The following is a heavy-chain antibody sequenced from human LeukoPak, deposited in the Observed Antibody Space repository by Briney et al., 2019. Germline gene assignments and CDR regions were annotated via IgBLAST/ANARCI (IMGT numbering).Heavy chain of an antibody. J-gene: IGHJ5*02. CDR3: APLDIVVVPAQDWFDP. D-gene: IGHD2-2*03. CDR2: ISGSGGST. CDR1: GFTFSSYA. V-gene: IGHV3-23*01. Sequence: PGGSLGLSCAASGFTFSSYAMSWVRQAPGKGLEWVSAISGSGGSTYYADSVKGRFTISRDNSKNTLYLQMNSLRAEDTAVYYCAPLDIVVVPAQDWFDPWGQGTLVTVSS.